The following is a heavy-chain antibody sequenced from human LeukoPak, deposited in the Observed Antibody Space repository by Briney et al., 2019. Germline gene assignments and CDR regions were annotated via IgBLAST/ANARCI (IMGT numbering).Heavy chain of an antibody. Sequence: GGSLRLSCATSGFTFSSYAMHWVRQAPGKGLEWVSYISSSGSTIYYADSVKGRFTISKDNAKNSLYLQMNSLRAEDTAVYYCAAGPYYYDSSGYPSNYWGQGTLVTVSS. D-gene: IGHD3-22*01. CDR1: GFTFSSYA. V-gene: IGHV3-48*04. CDR2: ISSSGSTI. J-gene: IGHJ4*02. CDR3: AAGPYYYDSSGYPSNY.